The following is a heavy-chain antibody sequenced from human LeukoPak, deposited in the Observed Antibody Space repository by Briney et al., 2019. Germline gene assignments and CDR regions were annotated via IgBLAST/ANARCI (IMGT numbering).Heavy chain of an antibody. V-gene: IGHV3-48*03. CDR3: ARDRWNSGAFDY. Sequence: PGGSLRLSCAASGFTFSSYEMNWVRQAPGKGLEWVSYISSSGSTIYYADSVKGRFTISRDNAKNSLYLQMNSLRAEDTAVYYCARDRWNSGAFDYWGQGTLVTVSS. D-gene: IGHD1-7*01. CDR1: GFTFSSYE. J-gene: IGHJ4*02. CDR2: ISSSGSTI.